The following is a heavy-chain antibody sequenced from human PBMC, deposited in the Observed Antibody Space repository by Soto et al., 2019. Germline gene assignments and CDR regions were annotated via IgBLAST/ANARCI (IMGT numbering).Heavy chain of an antibody. CDR2: IYHSGST. CDR3: ARDAYSSSGEVGSYYYYYYMDV. J-gene: IGHJ6*03. V-gene: IGHV4-30-2*01. CDR1: GGSISSGGYS. D-gene: IGHD6-13*01. Sequence: SETLSLTCAVSGGSISSGGYSWSWIRQPPGKGLEWIGYIYHSGSTYYNPSLKSRVTISVDRSKNQFSLKLSSVTAADTAVYYCARDAYSSSGEVGSYYYYYYMDVWGKGTTVTVSS.